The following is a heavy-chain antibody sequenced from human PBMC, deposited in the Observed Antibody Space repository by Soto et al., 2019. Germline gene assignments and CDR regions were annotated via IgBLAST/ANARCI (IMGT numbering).Heavy chain of an antibody. V-gene: IGHV3-30-3*01. Sequence: GGSLRLSCAASGFTFSSYAMHWVRQAPGKGLEWVAVISYDGSNKYYADSVKGRFTISRDNSKNTLYLQMNSLRAEDTAVYYCARDIRGGWYAVWVYWGQGTLVTVSS. J-gene: IGHJ4*02. D-gene: IGHD6-19*01. CDR1: GFTFSSYA. CDR2: ISYDGSNK. CDR3: ARDIRGGWYAVWVY.